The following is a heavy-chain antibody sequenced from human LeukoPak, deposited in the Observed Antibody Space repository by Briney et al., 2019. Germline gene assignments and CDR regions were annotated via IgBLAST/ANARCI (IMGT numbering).Heavy chain of an antibody. CDR1: GGSISSSSYY. CDR2: IYYSGST. V-gene: IGHV4-39*01. D-gene: IGHD2-2*01. CDR3: VRLKGVPAADY. J-gene: IGHJ4*02. Sequence: SETLSLTCTVSGGSISSSSYYWGWIRQPPGKGLEWIGSIYYSGSTYYNPSLKSRVTISVDTSKNQFSLKLGSVTAADTAVYYCVRLKGVPAADYWGQGTLVTVSS.